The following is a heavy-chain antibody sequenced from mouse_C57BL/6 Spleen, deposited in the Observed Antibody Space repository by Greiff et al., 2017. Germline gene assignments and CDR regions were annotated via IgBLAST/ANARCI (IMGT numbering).Heavy chain of an antibody. CDR2: ISYSGST. D-gene: IGHD1-1*01. J-gene: IGHJ1*03. Sequence: EVKLVESGPGLAKPSQTLSLTCSVTGYSITSDYWNWMRKFPGNKLEYMGYISYSGSTYYNPSLKSRISITRDTSKNQYYLQLNSVTTEDTATYFCAVLRGDWYFEVWGTGTTVTVAS. CDR1: GYSITSDY. V-gene: IGHV3-8*01. CDR3: AVLRGDWYFEV.